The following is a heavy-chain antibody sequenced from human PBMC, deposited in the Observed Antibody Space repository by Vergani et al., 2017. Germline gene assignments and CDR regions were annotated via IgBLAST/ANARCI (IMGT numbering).Heavy chain of an antibody. CDR3: GRARYYDFWSGPPSYYDYYMDV. V-gene: IGHV1-18*01. D-gene: IGHD3-3*01. CDR2: ISAYNGNT. J-gene: IGHJ6*03. CDR1: GYTFTSYG. Sequence: QVQLVQSGAEVKKPGASVKVSCKASGYTFTSYGISWVRQAPGQGLEWMGWISAYNGNTNYAQKLQGRVTMTTDTSTSTAYMELRSLRSDDTAVYYCGRARYYDFWSGPPSYYDYYMDVWGKXP.